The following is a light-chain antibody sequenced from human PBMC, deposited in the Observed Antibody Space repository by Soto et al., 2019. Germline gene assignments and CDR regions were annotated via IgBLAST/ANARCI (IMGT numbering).Light chain of an antibody. Sequence: DIVMTQSPLSLPVTPGEPASISCRSSQSLLHSNGYNYLDWYLQKPGQSPQLLIYLGSNRASGGPGRFSGSGSGIDFTLKISRVEAEDVGFYYSMQSLQPPPWKVGQGTKVDIK. CDR3: MQSLQPPPWK. CDR1: QSLLHSNGYNY. CDR2: LGS. J-gene: IGKJ1*01. V-gene: IGKV2-28*01.